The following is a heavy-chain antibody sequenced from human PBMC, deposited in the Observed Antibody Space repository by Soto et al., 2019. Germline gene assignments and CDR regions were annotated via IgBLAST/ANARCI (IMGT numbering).Heavy chain of an antibody. CDR3: ARALFHSIGGPL. CDR1: GGSIGSYY. Sequence: SETLSLTCTVSGGSIGSYYWSWVRQPPGKGLEWIGYIYYSGNTNYNPSLKSRVTISVDTSKNQFSLNLRSVTAADTAVYYCARALFHSIGGPLWGQGTLVTVSS. J-gene: IGHJ4*02. D-gene: IGHD3-22*01. V-gene: IGHV4-59*01. CDR2: IYYSGNT.